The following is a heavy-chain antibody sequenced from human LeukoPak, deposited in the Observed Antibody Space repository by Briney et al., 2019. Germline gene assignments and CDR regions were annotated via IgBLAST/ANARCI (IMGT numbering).Heavy chain of an antibody. CDR1: GLTVSSNY. CDR2: IYSGGST. D-gene: IGHD3-9*01. V-gene: IGHV3-66*01. J-gene: IGHJ4*02. CDR3: ARTSQYYDILTGYSWNYYYFDY. Sequence: GGSLRLSCAASGLTVSSNYMSWVRQAPGKGLEWVSVIYSGGSTYYADSVKGRFTISGDNSKNTLYLQMNSLRAEDTAVYYCARTSQYYDILTGYSWNYYYFDYWGQGTLVTVSS.